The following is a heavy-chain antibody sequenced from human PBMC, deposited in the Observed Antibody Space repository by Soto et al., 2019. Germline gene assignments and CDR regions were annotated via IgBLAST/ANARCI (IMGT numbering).Heavy chain of an antibody. V-gene: IGHV3-23*01. CDR2: ISGSGGST. CDR3: AKGMGYGDYYFDY. J-gene: IGHJ4*02. Sequence: GGSLRLSCASSGFTFSSYAMSWVRQAPGKGLEWVSAISGSGGSTYYADSVKGRFTISRDNSKNTLYLQMNSLRAEDTAVYYCAKGMGYGDYYFDYWGQGTLVTVSS. D-gene: IGHD4-17*01. CDR1: GFTFSSYA.